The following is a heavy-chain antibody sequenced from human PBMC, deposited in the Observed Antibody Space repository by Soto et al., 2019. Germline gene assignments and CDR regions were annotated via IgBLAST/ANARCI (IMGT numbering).Heavy chain of an antibody. D-gene: IGHD6-13*01. CDR1: GDSVSSNSAA. CDR2: TYYRSKWYN. Sequence: SQTLSLPCAISGDSVSSNSAAWNWIRQSPSRGLEWLGRTYYRSKWYNDYAVSVKSRITINPDTSKNQFSLQLNSVTPEDTAVYYCARGDSSSWYPGGSNWFDPWGQGTLVTVSS. J-gene: IGHJ5*02. V-gene: IGHV6-1*01. CDR3: ARGDSSSWYPGGSNWFDP.